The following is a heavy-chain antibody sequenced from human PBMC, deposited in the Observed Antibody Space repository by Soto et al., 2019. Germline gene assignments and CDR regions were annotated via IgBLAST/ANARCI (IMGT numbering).Heavy chain of an antibody. CDR3: AREKRHNSLGGRFGMDV. CDR2: IGSSGGNS. CDR1: GFIFSDFT. J-gene: IGHJ6*02. Sequence: GGSLRLSCAVSGFIFSDFTMNWVRQAPGKGLEWVASIGSSGGNSFYADSVKGRFIISRDNAKTSLDLQINSLRAEDTAVYYCAREKRHNSLGGRFGMDVWGQGTTVTVSS. V-gene: IGHV3-21*01. D-gene: IGHD1-1*01.